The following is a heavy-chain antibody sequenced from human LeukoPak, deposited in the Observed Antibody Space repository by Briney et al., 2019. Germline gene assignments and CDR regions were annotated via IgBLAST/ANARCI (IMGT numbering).Heavy chain of an antibody. Sequence: SETLSLTCTVSGGSISSSSYYWAWIRQPPGKGLEWIGSMYHTGSTYHNPSLKSRVTISVDTPNNLFSLNLFSVTAADTAVYYCAKHENWGGPDYWGQGTLVTVSS. D-gene: IGHD7-27*01. CDR3: AKHENWGGPDY. CDR2: MYHTGST. V-gene: IGHV4-39*01. J-gene: IGHJ4*02. CDR1: GGSISSSSYY.